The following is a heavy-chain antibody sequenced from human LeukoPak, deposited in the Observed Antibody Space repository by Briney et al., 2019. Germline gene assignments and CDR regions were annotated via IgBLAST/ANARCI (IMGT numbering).Heavy chain of an antibody. Sequence: ASVNVSCKASGYTFTSYYMHWVRQAPGQGLEWMGIINPSGGSTSYAQKFQGRVTITRDTSTSTVYMELSSLRSEDTAVYYCARGSHLLRYFDWSDYWGQGTLVTVSS. V-gene: IGHV1-46*01. D-gene: IGHD3-9*01. CDR3: ARGSHLLRYFDWSDY. CDR2: INPSGGST. J-gene: IGHJ4*02. CDR1: GYTFTSYY.